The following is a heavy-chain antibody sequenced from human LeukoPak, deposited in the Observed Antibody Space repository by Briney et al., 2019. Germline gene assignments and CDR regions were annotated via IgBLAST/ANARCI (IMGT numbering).Heavy chain of an antibody. CDR3: ARQSGTAKIPDY. D-gene: IGHD1-1*01. J-gene: IGHJ4*02. CDR1: GGSITSSRYY. CDR2: IYYSGST. V-gene: IGHV4-39*01. Sequence: SETPSLTCTVSGGSITSSRYYWGWIRQPPGKGLEWIGSIYYSGSTYYNPSLKSRVTISVDTSKNQFSLKLSSVTAADTAVYYCARQSGTAKIPDYWGQGTLVTVSS.